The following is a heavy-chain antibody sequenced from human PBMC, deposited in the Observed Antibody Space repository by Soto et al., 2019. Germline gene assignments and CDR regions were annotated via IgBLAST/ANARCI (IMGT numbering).Heavy chain of an antibody. D-gene: IGHD2-2*01. Sequence: PSETLSLTCAVSGGSISSGGYSWSWIRQPPGKGLEWIGYMYHSGSTYYNPSLKSRVTISIDRSKNQFSLKLSSVTAADTAVYYCARVPDFWAQGILVTVPS. V-gene: IGHV4-30-2*01. J-gene: IGHJ4*02. CDR2: MYHSGST. CDR3: ARVPDF. CDR1: GGSISSGGYS.